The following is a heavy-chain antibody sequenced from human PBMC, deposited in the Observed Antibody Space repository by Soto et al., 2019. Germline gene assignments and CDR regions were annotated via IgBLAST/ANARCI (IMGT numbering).Heavy chain of an antibody. Sequence: QVQLQESGPGLVKPSQTLSLTCTVSGGSISSGDYYWSWIRQPPGKGLEWIGYIYYSGSTYYNPSLKSRVTLSVDTSKNQFALKLSSVTAADTAVYYCARGGLIQHGDYFDYWGQGTLVTVSS. J-gene: IGHJ4*02. CDR3: ARGGLIQHGDYFDY. CDR1: GGSISSGDYY. D-gene: IGHD5-18*01. V-gene: IGHV4-30-4*01. CDR2: IYYSGST.